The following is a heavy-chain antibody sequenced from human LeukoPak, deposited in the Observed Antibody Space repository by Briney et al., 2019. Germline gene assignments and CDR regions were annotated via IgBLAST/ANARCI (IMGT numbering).Heavy chain of an antibody. CDR1: GFTFSSYG. J-gene: IGHJ4*02. D-gene: IGHD2-2*01. CDR2: ISYDGSNK. CDR3: ANDASYYCSSTSCLFDY. Sequence: PGRSLRLSCAASGFTFSSYGMHWVCHAPGQGLEWVAVISYDGSNKYYADSLKGRFTISRDNSKNTLYLQMNSLRAADTAVYYCANDASYYCSSTSCLFDYWGQGTLVTVSS. V-gene: IGHV3-30*18.